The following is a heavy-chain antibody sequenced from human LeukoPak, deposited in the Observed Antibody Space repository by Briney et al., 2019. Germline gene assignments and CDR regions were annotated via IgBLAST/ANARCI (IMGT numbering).Heavy chain of an antibody. J-gene: IGHJ5*02. CDR3: ARDVRDYDFWSGYYRWFDP. CDR2: IYTSGST. CDR1: GGSISSGSYY. V-gene: IGHV4-61*02. Sequence: SETLSLTCTVSGGSISSGSYYWSWIRQPAGKGLEWIGRIYTSGSTNYNPSLKSRVTISVDTSKNQFSLKLSSVTAADTVVYYCARDVRDYDFWSGYYRWFDPWGQGTLVTVSS. D-gene: IGHD3-3*01.